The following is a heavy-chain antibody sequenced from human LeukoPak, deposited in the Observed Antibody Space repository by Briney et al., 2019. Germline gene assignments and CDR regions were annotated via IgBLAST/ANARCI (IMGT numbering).Heavy chain of an antibody. D-gene: IGHD3-10*01. J-gene: IGHJ4*02. CDR1: GFTFSSYS. Sequence: GGSLRLSCAASGFTFSSYSMNWVRQAPGKGLEWVSSISSSSSYIYYADSVKGRFTISRDNSKSTLYLQMNSLRAEDTAVYYCAAPRSKYYYGSGSYYKVWGQGTLVTVSS. CDR3: AAPRSKYYYGSGSYYKV. V-gene: IGHV3-21*04. CDR2: ISSSSSYI.